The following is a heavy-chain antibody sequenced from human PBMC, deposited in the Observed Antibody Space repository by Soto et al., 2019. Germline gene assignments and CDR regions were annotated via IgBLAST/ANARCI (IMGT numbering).Heavy chain of an antibody. J-gene: IGHJ5*02. Sequence: EVQLVESGGDLVQPGGSLKVSCAASGFTFSGSAIHWVRQASGKGLEWVGRIRSQVNTYATAYAASVKGRFSISRDDSKNTAYLEMNSLKTEDTAVYYCTRFSMDSSSGWFDPWGQGTLVAVSA. D-gene: IGHD6-6*01. V-gene: IGHV3-73*02. CDR3: TRFSMDSSSGWFDP. CDR2: IRSQVNTYAT. CDR1: GFTFSGSA.